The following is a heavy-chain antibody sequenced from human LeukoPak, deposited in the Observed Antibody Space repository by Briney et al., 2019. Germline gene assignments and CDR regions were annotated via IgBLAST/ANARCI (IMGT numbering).Heavy chain of an antibody. V-gene: IGHV3-53*04. Sequence: GGSLRLSCAASGFTVSGNYMSWVRQAPGKGLEWVSVIYSGGSGGSTYYADSVKGRFSISRHNTKNTLYLQMNSLRAEDTAVYYCAKSLGSGWYRSTGGIDYWGQGTLVTVSS. J-gene: IGHJ4*02. CDR3: AKSLGSGWYRSTGGIDY. CDR1: GFTVSGNY. D-gene: IGHD6-19*01. CDR2: IYSGGSGGST.